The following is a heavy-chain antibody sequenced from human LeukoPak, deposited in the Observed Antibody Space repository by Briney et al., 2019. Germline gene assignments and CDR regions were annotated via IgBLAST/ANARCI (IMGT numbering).Heavy chain of an antibody. J-gene: IGHJ6*03. V-gene: IGHV4-59*01. CDR1: GGSISSYY. D-gene: IGHD3-22*01. CDR2: IYYSGST. CDR3: AREGYDSSGYYLYYMDV. Sequence: PSETLSLTCTVSGGSISSYYWNWIRQPPGKGLEWIGYIYYSGSTNYNPSLKSRVTISVDTSKNQFSLKLSSVTAADTAVYYCAREGYDSSGYYLYYMDVWGKGTTVTVSS.